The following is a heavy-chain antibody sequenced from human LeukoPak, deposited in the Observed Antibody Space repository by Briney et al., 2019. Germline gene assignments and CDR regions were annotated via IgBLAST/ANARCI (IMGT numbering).Heavy chain of an antibody. Sequence: GGSLRLSCTASGFTFSTCWMSWVRKPPAKGLERVANIKWDGSEKYYVDSVKGRFTISRDNAKNSLYLQMNSLRAENTAVYYRAKPIAGAGTWNFDHWGPGTLVTVSS. V-gene: IGHV3-7*03. J-gene: IGHJ4*02. D-gene: IGHD6-19*01. CDR2: IKWDGSEK. CDR1: GFTFSTCW. CDR3: AKPIAGAGTWNFDH.